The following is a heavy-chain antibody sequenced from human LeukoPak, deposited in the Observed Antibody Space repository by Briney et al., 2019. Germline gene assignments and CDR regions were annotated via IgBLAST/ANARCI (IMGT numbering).Heavy chain of an antibody. J-gene: IGHJ4*02. D-gene: IGHD2-15*01. Sequence: GGSLRLSCAASGFTFSNYGMHWVRQAPGKGLEWVSFISYDGSNKYYADSVKGRFTISRDNSKNTLYLQMNSLRAEDTAVYYCAKSRLVDYWGQGTLVTVSS. V-gene: IGHV3-30*19. CDR2: ISYDGSNK. CDR1: GFTFSNYG. CDR3: AKSRLVDY.